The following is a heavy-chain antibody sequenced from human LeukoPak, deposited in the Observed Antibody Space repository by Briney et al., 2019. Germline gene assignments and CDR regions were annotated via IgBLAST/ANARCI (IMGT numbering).Heavy chain of an antibody. CDR3: ARGTIAARFDY. J-gene: IGHJ4*02. V-gene: IGHV4-4*02. CDR1: GGSISSSNW. CDR2: IYSSGST. Sequence: PSGTLSLTCAVSGGSISSSNWWSWVRQPPGKGLEWIGRIYSSGSTNYNPSLKSRVTMSVDTSKNHFSLKLSSVTAADTAVYYCARGTIAARFDYWGQGTLVSVYS. D-gene: IGHD6-6*01.